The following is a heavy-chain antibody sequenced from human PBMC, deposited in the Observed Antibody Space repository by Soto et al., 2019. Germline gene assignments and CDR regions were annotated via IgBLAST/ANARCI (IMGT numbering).Heavy chain of an antibody. J-gene: IGHJ4*02. CDR3: ARDSGYGDPFDY. Sequence: TLSLTCSVSGGSISAYYWSWIRQPPGKGLEWIGYIYYSGSTNYNPSLKSRVTISVDTSKNQFSLRLSSVTAADTAVYYCARDSGYGDPFDYWGQGTLVTVSS. CDR1: GGSISAYY. D-gene: IGHD4-17*01. V-gene: IGHV4-59*01. CDR2: IYYSGST.